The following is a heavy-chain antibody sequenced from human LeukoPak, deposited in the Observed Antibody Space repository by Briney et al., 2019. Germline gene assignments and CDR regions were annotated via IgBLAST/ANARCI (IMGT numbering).Heavy chain of an antibody. J-gene: IGHJ5*02. V-gene: IGHV4-4*02. CDR1: GGSISSSNW. CDR3: ARAFYGDYSNWFDP. CDR2: IYHSGST. Sequence: SGTPSLTCAVSGGSISSSNWWSWVRQPPGKGLEWIGEIYHSGSTNYNPSLKSRVTISVDKSKNQFSLKLSSVTAADTAVYYCARAFYGDYSNWFDPWGQGTLVTVSS. D-gene: IGHD4-17*01.